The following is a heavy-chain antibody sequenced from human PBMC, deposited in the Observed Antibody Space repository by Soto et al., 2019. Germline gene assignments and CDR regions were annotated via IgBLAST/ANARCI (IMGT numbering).Heavy chain of an antibody. D-gene: IGHD3-22*01. J-gene: IGHJ5*02. CDR1: GFRFSDWY. CDR3: AKPEYYDSSGYS. V-gene: IGHV3-11*01. Sequence: GGSLRLSCVASGFRFSDWYMGWIRQAPGKGLEWVSSISQSGSVKKYADSVKGRFTISKDSAKKSLYLQMDGLTAEDTAVYYCAKPEYYDSSGYSWGQGTLVTVSS. CDR2: ISQSGSVK.